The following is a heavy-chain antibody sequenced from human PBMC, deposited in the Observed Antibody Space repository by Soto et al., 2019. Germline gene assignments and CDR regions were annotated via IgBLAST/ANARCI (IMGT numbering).Heavy chain of an antibody. D-gene: IGHD3-22*01. CDR1: GLTFTSYA. J-gene: IGHJ4*02. CDR2: ISGSGGRT. V-gene: IGHV3-23*01. Sequence: GGALRLSSAASGLTFTSYAMSRIRQTPGKGLEWVSAISGSGGRTYYADSVKGRFTISRDNSKNPLYLQMNRLRAEDTAVYYCAKAETYHSRGYCRYWGQGPLVTVSS. CDR3: AKAETYHSRGYCRY.